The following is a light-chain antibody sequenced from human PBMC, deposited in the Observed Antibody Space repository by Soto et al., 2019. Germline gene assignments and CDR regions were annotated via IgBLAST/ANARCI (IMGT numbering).Light chain of an antibody. J-gene: IGKJ1*01. V-gene: IGKV4-1*01. CDR3: QQYYSTPWT. CDR2: WAS. CDR1: QSVLYSSNNMHY. Sequence: DVVLTQSPDSLAVSLGERATINCKSSQSVLYSSNNMHYLAWYQQQAGQPPKLLIYWASTRESGVPDRFGGSGSVTEFTLTISSLQAEDVTVYYCQQYYSTPWTFGQGTKVEIK.